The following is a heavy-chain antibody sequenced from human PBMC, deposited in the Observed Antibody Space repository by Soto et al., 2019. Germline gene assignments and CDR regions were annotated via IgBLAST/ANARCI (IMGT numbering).Heavy chain of an antibody. D-gene: IGHD3-9*01. CDR2: IIHIYASP. CDR3: AVTVTGSRAPLAH. CDR1: GGTFSSNA. V-gene: IGHV1-69*06. J-gene: IGHJ4*02. Sequence: QVQLVQSGAEVKKPGSSVKVSCKASGGTFSSNAISWVRQAPGQGLEWMGGIIHIYASPNYAQNFQGRVTVTADKATSTAYLELSRLKFAASPINYCAVTVTGSRAPLAHWGRGTLVIVSS.